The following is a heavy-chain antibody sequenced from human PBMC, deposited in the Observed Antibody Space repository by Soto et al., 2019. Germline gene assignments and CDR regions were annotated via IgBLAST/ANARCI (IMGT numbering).Heavy chain of an antibody. Sequence: QVQLVESGGGVVQPGRSLRLSCAASGFTFSSYAMHWVRQAPGKGLEWVAVISYDGSNKYYADSVKGRFTISRDNSKNTLYLQMNSLRAEDTAVYYCARGDLNWNDGSIDYLGQGTLVTVSS. J-gene: IGHJ4*02. CDR2: ISYDGSNK. CDR1: GFTFSSYA. D-gene: IGHD1-1*01. CDR3: ARGDLNWNDGSIDY. V-gene: IGHV3-30-3*01.